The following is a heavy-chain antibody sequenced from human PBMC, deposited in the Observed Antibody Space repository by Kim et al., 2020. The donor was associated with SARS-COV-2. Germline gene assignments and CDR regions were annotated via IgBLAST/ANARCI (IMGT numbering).Heavy chain of an antibody. CDR3: ARSRPLGGLTFDY. V-gene: IGHV3-48*04. J-gene: IGHJ4*02. CDR2: ISNNCSLT. Sequence: GGSLRLSCAASGFTFSSYSMNWVRQAPGKGLEWVSFISNNCSLTTYADSVKGRFTISRDNAKNSLYLQMNRLRVEDTAVYYCARSRPLGGLTFDYWGQGSLVTVSS. D-gene: IGHD3-16*01. CDR1: GFTFSSYS.